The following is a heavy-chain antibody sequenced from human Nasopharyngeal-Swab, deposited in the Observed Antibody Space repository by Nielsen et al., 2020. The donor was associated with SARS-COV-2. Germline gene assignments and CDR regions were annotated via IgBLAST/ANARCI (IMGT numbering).Heavy chain of an antibody. D-gene: IGHD2-2*01. Sequence: SETLSLTCAVYGGSFSGYYCSWIRQPPGKGLEWIGEINHSGSTNYNQSLKRRVTISVDTSKNQFSLKLSSVTAADTAVYYCAKSPRGGYCSSTSCTGDVWGKGTTVTVSS. CDR3: AKSPRGGYCSSTSCTGDV. V-gene: IGHV4-34*01. CDR2: INHSGST. J-gene: IGHJ6*04. CDR1: GGSFSGYY.